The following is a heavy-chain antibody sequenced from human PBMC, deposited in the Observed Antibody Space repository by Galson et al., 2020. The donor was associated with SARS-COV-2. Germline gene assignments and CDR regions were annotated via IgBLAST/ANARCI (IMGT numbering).Heavy chain of an antibody. CDR1: GFSLSTSGMC. J-gene: IGHJ4*02. CDR3: ARNMITFGGYYFDY. V-gene: IGHV2-70*01. CDR2: IDWDDDK. D-gene: IGHD3-16*01. Sequence: SGPTLVKPTQTLTLTCTFSGFSLSTSGMCVSCIRQPPGKALEWLALIDWDDDKYYSTSLKTRLTISKDTSKNQVVLTMTNMDPEDTATYYCARNMITFGGYYFDYWGQGTLVTVSS.